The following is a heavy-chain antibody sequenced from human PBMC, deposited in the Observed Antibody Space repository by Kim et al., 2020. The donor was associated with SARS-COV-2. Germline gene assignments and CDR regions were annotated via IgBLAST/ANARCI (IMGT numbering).Heavy chain of an antibody. J-gene: IGHJ6*02. D-gene: IGHD3-22*01. CDR2: ISSSGEIG. CDR1: GFIFSYYY. CDR3: RTWYHDVSVFYGMDV. V-gene: IGHV3-11*01. Sequence: GGSLRLSCAASGFIFSYYYMTWVRQAPGKGLEWVSYISSSGEIGTYSASLMGRFIITRNNTSNSLVLQMNSTRGDETAIYYCRTWYHDVSVFYGMDVWG.